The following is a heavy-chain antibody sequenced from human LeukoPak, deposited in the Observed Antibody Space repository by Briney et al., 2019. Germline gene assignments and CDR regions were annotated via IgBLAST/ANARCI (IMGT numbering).Heavy chain of an antibody. Sequence: GRSLRLSCAASGFTFSSYGMHWVRQAPGKGLEWVAVISYDGSYKYYADSVKGRFTISRDNSKNTLYLQMNSLRAEDTAVYYCAKEFGSGGWNGMGVGGKGPRVTVPT. CDR2: ISYDGSYK. V-gene: IGHV3-30*18. J-gene: IGHJ6*04. CDR1: GFTFSSYG. D-gene: IGHD3-16*01. CDR3: AKEFGSGGWNGMGV.